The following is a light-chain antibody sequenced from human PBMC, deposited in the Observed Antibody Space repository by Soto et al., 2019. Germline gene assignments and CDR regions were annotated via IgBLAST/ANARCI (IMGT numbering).Light chain of an antibody. V-gene: IGLV2-8*01. CDR3: SSIAGGANPYV. CDR2: EVT. CDR1: SSDVGGYNY. Sequence: QSALTQPPSASGSLGQSVTISCTGTSSDVGGYNYVSWHQQHPGKAPKVMIYEVTKRPPGVPDRFAGSKSGNTASLTVSGLHAEEEADYCSSSIAGGANPYVLGAGTKVTVL. J-gene: IGLJ1*01.